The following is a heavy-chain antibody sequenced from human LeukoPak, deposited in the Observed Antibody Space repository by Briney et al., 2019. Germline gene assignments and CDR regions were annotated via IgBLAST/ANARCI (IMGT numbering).Heavy chain of an antibody. CDR3: ARIVYYHGSGSFHKFDY. J-gene: IGHJ4*02. CDR2: IYHGGSF. D-gene: IGHD3-10*01. CDR1: GYSISSGYY. V-gene: IGHV4-38-2*02. Sequence: SETLSLTCNVSGYSISSGYYWGWIRQPPGQGLEWIATIYHGGSFYYNPSLKSRVRISLDTSKNQFSLRLASVTAADTAVYYCARIVYYHGSGSFHKFDYWGQGTLVTVSS.